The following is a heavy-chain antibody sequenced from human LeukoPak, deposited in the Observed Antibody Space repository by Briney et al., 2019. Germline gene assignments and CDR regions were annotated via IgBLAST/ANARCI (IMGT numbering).Heavy chain of an antibody. CDR3: ARGLGQQLVYYYYYGMDV. CDR2: IIPIFGTA. CDR1: GGTFSSYA. V-gene: IGHV1-69*13. D-gene: IGHD6-13*01. Sequence: SVKVSCKASGGTFSSYAISWVRQAPGQGLEWMGGIIPIFGTANYAQKFQGRVTITADESTSTAYMELSSLRSEDTAVYYCARGLGQQLVYYYYYGMDVWGQGTTVTVSS. J-gene: IGHJ6*02.